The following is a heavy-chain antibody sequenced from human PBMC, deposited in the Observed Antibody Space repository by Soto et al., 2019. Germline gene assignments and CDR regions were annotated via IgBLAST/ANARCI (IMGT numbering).Heavy chain of an antibody. V-gene: IGHV3-23*01. D-gene: IGHD5-18*01. CDR3: AKHGGYSFGPGDYYGMDV. J-gene: IGHJ6*02. CDR2: IIGSGDTT. CDR1: GFTFSNFA. Sequence: EVQLLESGGGLVQPGGSLRLSCAASGFTFSNFAMNWVRQAPGKGLEWVSGIIGSGDTTYYADSVKGRFTISRDKSKTTLYLQMNSLRAEDTATYYCAKHGGYSFGPGDYYGMDVWGQGTTVTVSS.